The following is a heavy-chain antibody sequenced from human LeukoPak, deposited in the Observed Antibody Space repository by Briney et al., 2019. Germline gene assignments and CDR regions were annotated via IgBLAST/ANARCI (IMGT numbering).Heavy chain of an antibody. V-gene: IGHV3-74*03. Sequence: GGSLRLSCAASGFTFSDYWMHWVRQAPGKGLVWVSRINTHGSSAEYADSVKGRFTISRDNSKNTLYLQMNSLRAEDTAVYYCAKDTTYYYGSGSYYPDDYWGQGTLVTVSS. CDR1: GFTFSDYW. CDR3: AKDTTYYYGSGSYYPDDY. D-gene: IGHD3-10*01. J-gene: IGHJ4*02. CDR2: INTHGSSA.